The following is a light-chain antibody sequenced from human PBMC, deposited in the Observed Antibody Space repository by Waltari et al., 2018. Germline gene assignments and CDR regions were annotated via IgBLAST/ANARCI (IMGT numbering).Light chain of an antibody. CDR3: QQYHSWPPYT. CDR1: QNVATK. Sequence: VLPHPPATLSVSFGEQSTPCCRASQNVATKLAWFQQKPGQAPRLLIYGASTRAPGAPVRFSGSGSGTEFTLTITNLQFEDSALFFCQQYHSWPPYTFGQGTKVEIK. J-gene: IGKJ2*01. CDR2: GAS. V-gene: IGKV3-15*01.